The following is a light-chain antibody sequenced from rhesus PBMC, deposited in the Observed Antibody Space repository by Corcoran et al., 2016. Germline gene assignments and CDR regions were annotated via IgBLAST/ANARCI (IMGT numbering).Light chain of an antibody. CDR2: YAN. CDR1: QGISSY. CDR3: HPGSSTPWT. Sequence: DIQMSQSPSSLSASVGDRVTITCRASQGISSYVNWYQQKPGQAPKLLIYYANCVASGVPSMFSGSGSGKDYTLTISCLQPDAFSTYFCHPGSSTPWTFGQGTKVDLK. J-gene: IGKJ1*01. V-gene: IGKV1-32*03.